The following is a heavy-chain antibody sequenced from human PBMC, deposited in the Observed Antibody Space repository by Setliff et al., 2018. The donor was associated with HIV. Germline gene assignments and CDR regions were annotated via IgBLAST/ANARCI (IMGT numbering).Heavy chain of an antibody. Sequence: GASVKVSCKASGVTFSTCAISWVRQAPGRGLEWMGGIIPIFGTPNYAQKFEDRVTMTRDLSTSTVYMELTRLKSEDVAIYYCARDGINYDFWSGQNASNWFDPWGQGTLVTVSS. CDR1: GVTFSTCA. V-gene: IGHV1-69*05. J-gene: IGHJ5*02. CDR2: IIPIFGTP. D-gene: IGHD3-3*01. CDR3: ARDGINYDFWSGQNASNWFDP.